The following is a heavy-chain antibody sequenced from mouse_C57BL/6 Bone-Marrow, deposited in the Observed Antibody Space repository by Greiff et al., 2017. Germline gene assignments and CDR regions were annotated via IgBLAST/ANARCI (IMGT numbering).Heavy chain of an antibody. J-gene: IGHJ4*01. V-gene: IGHV5-15*01. D-gene: IGHD2-14*01. Sequence: EVKVVESGGGLVKPGGSLKLSCAASGFTFGDSGMAWVRQAPRKGPEWVEFISNLAYSIYYADTVRGRFTISRENASNTLFLEMSSLRSEYTAMDYCARRNYRNAMDYWGQGTSVTVSS. CDR1: GFTFGDSG. CDR3: ARRNYRNAMDY. CDR2: ISNLAYSI.